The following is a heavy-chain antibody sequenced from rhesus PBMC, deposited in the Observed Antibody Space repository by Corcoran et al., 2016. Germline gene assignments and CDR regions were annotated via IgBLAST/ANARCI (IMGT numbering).Heavy chain of an antibody. D-gene: IGHD1-44*02. CDR2: ISRSGGTT. Sequence: QLQLQESGPGLVKPSETLSLSCAVSGGSIRATWWSWIRQPPGKGREWIGRISRSGGTTNYNPSFKGRVTISTDTSKNQFSLKLTSVASADTAVYYCAGRHRSTQTFEYWGQGVLVTVSS. V-gene: IGHV4-173*01. J-gene: IGHJ4*01. CDR1: GGSIRATW. CDR3: AGRHRSTQTFEY.